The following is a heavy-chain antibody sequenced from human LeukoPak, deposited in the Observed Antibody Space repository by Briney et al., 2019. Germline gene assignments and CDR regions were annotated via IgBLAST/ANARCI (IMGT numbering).Heavy chain of an antibody. Sequence: ASVKVSCKASGYTFTGYYMHWVRQAPGQGLEWMGWINPNSGGTNYAQKFQGRVTMTRDTSISTAYMELSRLRSDDTAVYYCARNSHPYYYYYYYMDVWGKGTTVTISS. D-gene: IGHD2/OR15-2a*01. V-gene: IGHV1-2*02. J-gene: IGHJ6*03. CDR2: INPNSGGT. CDR1: GYTFTGYY. CDR3: ARNSHPYYYYYYYMDV.